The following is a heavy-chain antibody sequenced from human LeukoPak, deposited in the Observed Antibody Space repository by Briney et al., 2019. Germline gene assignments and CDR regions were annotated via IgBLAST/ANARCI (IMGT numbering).Heavy chain of an antibody. V-gene: IGHV3-49*03. CDR2: IRSKAYGGTT. D-gene: IGHD3-22*01. CDR1: GFTFGDYA. J-gene: IGHJ4*02. Sequence: PGRSLRLSCTASGFTFGDYAMSWFRQAPGKGLEWVGFIRSKAYGGTTEYAASVKGRFTISRDDSKSIAYLQKNSLKTEDTAVYYCTRVPHDYYDSSGHYYWGQGTLVTVSS. CDR3: TRVPHDYYDSSGHYY.